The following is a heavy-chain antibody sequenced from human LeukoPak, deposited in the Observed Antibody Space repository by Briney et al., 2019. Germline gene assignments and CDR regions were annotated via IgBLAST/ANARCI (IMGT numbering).Heavy chain of an antibody. Sequence: TSGTLSLTCAVSGGSISSSNWWSWVRQPPGKGLEWIGEIYHSGSTNYNPSLKSRLTISVDTSKNQFSLKLSSVTAADTAVYYCARVSILWFSMDVWGQGTTVTVSS. CDR3: ARVSILWFSMDV. CDR1: GGSISSSNW. CDR2: IYHSGST. J-gene: IGHJ6*02. D-gene: IGHD3-10*01. V-gene: IGHV4-4*02.